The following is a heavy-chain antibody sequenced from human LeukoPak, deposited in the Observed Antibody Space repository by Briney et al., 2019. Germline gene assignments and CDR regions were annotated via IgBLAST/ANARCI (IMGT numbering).Heavy chain of an antibody. D-gene: IGHD1-26*01. J-gene: IGHJ4*02. CDR1: GYTFTDYA. Sequence: GASVKVSCKASGYTFTDYAIGWVRQAPGHGLEWMGWISAYNGYTNYAQSLQGRVTMTTDTSTSTAYMELRSLRSDDTAMYFCARVGGTYGGVVDYWGQETLVTVSS. V-gene: IGHV1-18*01. CDR2: ISAYNGYT. CDR3: ARVGGTYGGVVDY.